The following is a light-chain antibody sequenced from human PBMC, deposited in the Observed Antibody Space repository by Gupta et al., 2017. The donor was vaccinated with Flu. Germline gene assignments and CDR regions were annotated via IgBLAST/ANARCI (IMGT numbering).Light chain of an antibody. V-gene: IGLV1-40*01. CDR2: RNT. CDR3: QSYDSSLSGSYV. CDR1: SSNIGAGHD. Sequence: QSVLTQPPSVSGAPGQRVTIPCTGSSSNIGAGHDVHWYQQLPRTAPKLLIYRNTNRPSGVPDRFSGSKSGTSASLAITGLQAEDEADYYCQSYDSSLSGSYVFGTGTKVTVL. J-gene: IGLJ1*01.